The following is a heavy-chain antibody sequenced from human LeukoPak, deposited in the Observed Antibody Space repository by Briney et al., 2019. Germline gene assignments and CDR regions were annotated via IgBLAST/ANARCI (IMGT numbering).Heavy chain of an antibody. V-gene: IGHV3-23*01. CDR3: SKDLYDFWSGYYPIDY. D-gene: IGHD3/OR15-3a*01. CDR2: ISGRGDST. CDR1: GFTFSSYA. J-gene: IGHJ4*02. Sequence: PGASLRLSCAASGFTFSSYAMSWVRQAPGKGLEWVSVISGRGDSTYYADSVKGRFIISRDNSKNTLYLQMTSLRVEDTAVYYCSKDLYDFWSGYYPIDYWGQGTLVTVSS.